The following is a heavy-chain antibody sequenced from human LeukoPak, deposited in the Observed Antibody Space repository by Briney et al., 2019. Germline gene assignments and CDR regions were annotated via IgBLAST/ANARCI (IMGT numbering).Heavy chain of an antibody. Sequence: GASVKVSCKASGGTFSSYAISWVRQAPGQGLEWMGGIIPILGTANYAQKFQGRVTITADESTSTAYMELSSLRSEDTAAYYCARLPKLITWQDAFDIWGQGTMVTVSS. J-gene: IGHJ3*02. CDR1: GGTFSSYA. CDR3: ARLPKLITWQDAFDI. V-gene: IGHV1-69*01. CDR2: IIPILGTA. D-gene: IGHD3-16*01.